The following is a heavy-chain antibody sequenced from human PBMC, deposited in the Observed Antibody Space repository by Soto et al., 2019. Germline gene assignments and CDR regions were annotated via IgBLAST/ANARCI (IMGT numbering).Heavy chain of an antibody. Sequence: ASVKVSCKASGGTFSIYTISWVRQAPGQGLEWMGRIIPILGIANYAQKFQGRVTITADKSTSTAYMELSSLRSEDTAVYYCARYCSSTSCFFYYGMDVWGQGTTVTVS. CDR3: ARYCSSTSCFFYYGMDV. CDR2: IIPILGIA. D-gene: IGHD2-2*01. CDR1: GGTFSIYT. V-gene: IGHV1-69*02. J-gene: IGHJ6*02.